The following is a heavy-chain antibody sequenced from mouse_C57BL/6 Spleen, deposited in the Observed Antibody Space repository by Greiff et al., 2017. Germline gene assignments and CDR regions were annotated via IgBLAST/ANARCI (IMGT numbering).Heavy chain of an antibody. D-gene: IGHD1-1*01. Sequence: EVQLQQSGAELVRPGASVKLSCTASGFNIKDYYMHWVKQRPEQGLEWIGRIDPEDGDTEYAPKFQGKATMTADTSSNTAYLQLSSLTSEDTAVYYCTTRGSSYDWYFDVWGTGTTVTGSS. J-gene: IGHJ1*03. V-gene: IGHV14-1*01. CDR2: IDPEDGDT. CDR1: GFNIKDYY. CDR3: TTRGSSYDWYFDV.